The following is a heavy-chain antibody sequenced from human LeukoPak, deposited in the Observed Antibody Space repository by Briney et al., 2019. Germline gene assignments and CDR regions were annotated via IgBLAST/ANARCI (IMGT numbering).Heavy chain of an antibody. D-gene: IGHD5-12*01. CDR1: GFTVSSNY. Sequence: GGSLRLSCAASGFTVSSNYMSWVRQAPGKGLEWVSGISWNSGSIDYADSVKGRFTISRDNAKNSLYLQMNSLRAEDTALYYCAKDGGYDSYFDYWGQGTLVTVSS. CDR2: ISWNSGSI. V-gene: IGHV3-9*01. CDR3: AKDGGYDSYFDY. J-gene: IGHJ4*02.